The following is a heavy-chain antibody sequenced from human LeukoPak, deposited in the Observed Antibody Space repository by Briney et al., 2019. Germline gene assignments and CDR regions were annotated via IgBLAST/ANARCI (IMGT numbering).Heavy chain of an antibody. CDR1: GGSFSGYY. CDR2: IYHSGST. CDR3: ARVRAVAGTPPDY. J-gene: IGHJ4*02. D-gene: IGHD6-19*01. V-gene: IGHV4-34*01. Sequence: SETLSLTCAVYGGSFSGYYWSWIRQPPGKGLEWIGEIYHSGSTNYNPSLKSRVTISVDKSKNQFSLKMRSVTAADTAVYYCARVRAVAGTPPDYWGQGTLVTVSS.